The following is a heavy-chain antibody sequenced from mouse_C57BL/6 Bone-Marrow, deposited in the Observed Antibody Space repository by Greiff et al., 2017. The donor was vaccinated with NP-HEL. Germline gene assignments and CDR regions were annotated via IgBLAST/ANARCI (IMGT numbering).Heavy chain of an antibody. CDR2: IDPANGNT. CDR1: GFNIKNTY. V-gene: IGHV14-3*01. J-gene: IGHJ4*01. D-gene: IGHD1-1*01. Sequence: EVQLQQSVAELVRPGASVKLSCTASGFNIKNTYMHWVKQRPEQGLEWIGRIDPANGNTKYAPKFQGKATITADTSSNTAYLQLSSLTSEDTAIYYCARVLPYGSSLLYAMDYWGQGTSVTVSS. CDR3: ARVLPYGSSLLYAMDY.